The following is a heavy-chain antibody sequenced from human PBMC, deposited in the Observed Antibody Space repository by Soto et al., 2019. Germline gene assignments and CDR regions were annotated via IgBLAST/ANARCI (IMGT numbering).Heavy chain of an antibody. D-gene: IGHD3-16*01. Sequence: EVQLLESGGGLVQPGGSLRLSCAASGFTFSSYAMSWVRQAPGKGLEWVSAITSSGGIIYYADSVKGRFTISRDNSKNTTYLQMNSVGAGDTAVYFCAKLPVDSWGYVDYWGQGTLVTVSS. V-gene: IGHV3-23*01. CDR1: GFTFSSYA. CDR3: AKLPVDSWGYVDY. CDR2: ITSSGGII. J-gene: IGHJ4*02.